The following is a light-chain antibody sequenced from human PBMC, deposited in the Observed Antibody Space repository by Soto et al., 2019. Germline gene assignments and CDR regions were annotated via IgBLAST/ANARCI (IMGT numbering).Light chain of an antibody. CDR3: QQYNSWLQT. CDR2: GVS. Sequence: EIVMTPAPAAPSLSPGEKTTPFCRASQNVDSKLAWYQHKPGQAPRLLIYGVSTRVTGIPIRFSGSGSGTEFTLTINSLQSEDFAVYYCQQYNSWLQTFGQGT. CDR1: QNVDSK. J-gene: IGKJ1*01. V-gene: IGKV3-15*01.